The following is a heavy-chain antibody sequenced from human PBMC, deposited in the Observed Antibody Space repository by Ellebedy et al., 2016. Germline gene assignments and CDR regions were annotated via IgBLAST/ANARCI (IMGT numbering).Heavy chain of an antibody. D-gene: IGHD4-17*01. V-gene: IGHV3-23*01. J-gene: IGHJ4*02. CDR2: ISGDGGRT. CDR3: RYGHYSDY. CDR1: GLPFSKFF. Sequence: GESLKISXATSGLPFSKFFMTWVRQAPGKGLEWVSTISGDGGRTYLADSVRGRFTISRDNSRNTLSLQMNNLRVDDTAIYYCRYGHYSDYWGQGTLVTVSS.